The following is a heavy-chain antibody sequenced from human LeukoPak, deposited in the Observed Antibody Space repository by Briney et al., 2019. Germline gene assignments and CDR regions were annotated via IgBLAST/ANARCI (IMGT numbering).Heavy chain of an antibody. D-gene: IGHD3-22*01. CDR2: ISSSSGYI. V-gene: IGHV3-21*04. CDR3: AKDHDYYDSSGYADAFDI. Sequence: PGGSLRLSCAASGFTFSAYSMNWVRQAPGKGLEWVSYISSSSGYIYYADSVKGRFTISRDNAKNSLYLQMNSLRAEDTAVYYCAKDHDYYDSSGYADAFDIWGQGTMVTVSS. J-gene: IGHJ3*02. CDR1: GFTFSAYS.